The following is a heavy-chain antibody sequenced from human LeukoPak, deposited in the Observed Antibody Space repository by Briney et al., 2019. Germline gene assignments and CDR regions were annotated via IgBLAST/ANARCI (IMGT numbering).Heavy chain of an antibody. D-gene: IGHD3-3*01. CDR2: IYHSGST. CDR3: ARGATRITILGGEVVT. V-gene: IGHV4-30-2*01. Sequence: PSQTLSLTCTVSGGSISSGGYYWSWIRQPPGKGLEWIGYIYHSGSTYYNPSLKSRVTISVDRSKNQFSLKLSSVTAADTAVYYCARGATRITILGGEVVTWGQGTLVTVSS. J-gene: IGHJ5*02. CDR1: GGSISSGGYY.